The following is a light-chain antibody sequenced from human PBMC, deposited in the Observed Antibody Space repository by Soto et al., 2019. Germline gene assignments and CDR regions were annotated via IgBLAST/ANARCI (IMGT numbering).Light chain of an antibody. J-gene: IGKJ4*01. Sequence: SPATLSVSPXXXXTLSXXXXXXVMNNLAWYQHKPGQAPRLLISYASTGATVHPARFTVSGYGTDFTLTINSLRSEDFAVYYCQQFHRWPVTFGGGAKVEI. CDR2: YAS. CDR3: QQFHRWPVT. CDR1: XXVMNN. V-gene: IGKV3-15*01.